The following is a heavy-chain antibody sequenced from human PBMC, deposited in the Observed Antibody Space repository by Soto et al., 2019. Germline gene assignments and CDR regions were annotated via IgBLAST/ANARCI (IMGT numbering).Heavy chain of an antibody. D-gene: IGHD5-12*01. V-gene: IGHV4-34*01. CDR2: INHSGST. CDR3: ARGIPRDGYKSKFNAFDI. CDR1: GGSFSGYY. Sequence: SETLSLTCAVYGGSFSGYYWSWIRQPPGKGLEWIGEINHSGSTNYNPSLKSRVTISVDTSKNQFSLKLSSVTAADTAVYYCARGIPRDGYKSKFNAFDIWGQGTMGTVSS. J-gene: IGHJ3*02.